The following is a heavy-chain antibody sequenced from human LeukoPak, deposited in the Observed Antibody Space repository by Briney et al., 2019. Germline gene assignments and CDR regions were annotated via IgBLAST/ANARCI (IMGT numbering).Heavy chain of an antibody. CDR2: INHSGST. CDR1: GGSFSGYY. CDR3: ARGLQLGYCSSTSCYRWFDP. D-gene: IGHD2-2*01. J-gene: IGHJ5*02. Sequence: PSETLSLTCAVYGGSFSGYYWSWIRQPPGKGLEWIGEINHSGSTNYNPSLKSRVTISVDTSKNQFSLKLSSVTAADTAVYYCARGLQLGYCSSTSCYRWFDPWGQGTLVTVS. V-gene: IGHV4-34*01.